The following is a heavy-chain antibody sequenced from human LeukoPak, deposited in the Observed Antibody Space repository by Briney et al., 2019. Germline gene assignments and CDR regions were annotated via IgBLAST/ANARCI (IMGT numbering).Heavy chain of an antibody. CDR1: GFTFSGYS. J-gene: IGHJ4*02. CDR2: ISGNSRYM. CDR3: AREQTSSFPLREVDY. V-gene: IGHV3-21*01. D-gene: IGHD4-17*01. Sequence: GGSLRLSCAASGFTFSGYSMNWVRQAPGEGLEWVSSISGNSRYMYYADSVKGRFTVSRDNAENSLYLQMNSLRAEDTALYYCAREQTSSFPLREVDYWGQGTLVTVSS.